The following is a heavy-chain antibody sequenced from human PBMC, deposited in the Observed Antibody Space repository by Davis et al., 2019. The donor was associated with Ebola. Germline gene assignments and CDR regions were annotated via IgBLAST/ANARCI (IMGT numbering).Heavy chain of an antibody. CDR2: ISYDGSNQ. J-gene: IGHJ4*02. CDR1: GFTFSSYS. D-gene: IGHD6-13*01. V-gene: IGHV3-30-3*01. CDR3: ARGEAYSSSWYVY. Sequence: PGGSLRLSCAASGFTFSSYSMHWVRQAPGKGLEWVAVISYDGSNQYYADSAKGRFTISRDNAKNSLYLQMNSLRAEDTAVYYCARGEAYSSSWYVYWGQGTLVTVSS.